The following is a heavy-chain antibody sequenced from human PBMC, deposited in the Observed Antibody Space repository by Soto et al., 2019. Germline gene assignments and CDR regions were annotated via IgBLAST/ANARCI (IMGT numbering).Heavy chain of an antibody. CDR3: ARLGFYDILATGYYYYGMDV. CDR2: IYPGDSDT. Sequence: PGESLKISCKGSGYSFTSYWIAWVRQMPGKGLEWMGIIYPGDSDTRYSPPFQGQVTISADKSISTAYLQWSSLKASDTAMYYCARLGFYDILATGYYYYGMDVWGQGTKVTGSS. J-gene: IGHJ6*02. CDR1: GYSFTSYW. V-gene: IGHV5-51*01. D-gene: IGHD3-9*01.